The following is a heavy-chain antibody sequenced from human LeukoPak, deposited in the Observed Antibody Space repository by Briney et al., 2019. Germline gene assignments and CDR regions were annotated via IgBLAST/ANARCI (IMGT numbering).Heavy chain of an antibody. V-gene: IGHV3-23*01. CDR3: AKTRTELAYCGGDCYLFDY. D-gene: IGHD2-21*02. Sequence: GGSLRLSCAASGFTFSSYAMSWVRQAPGKGLEWVSAISGSGGSTYYADSVKGRFTISRDNSKNTLYLQMNSLRAEDTAAYYCAKTRTELAYCGGDCYLFDYWGQGTLVTVSS. J-gene: IGHJ4*02. CDR1: GFTFSSYA. CDR2: ISGSGGST.